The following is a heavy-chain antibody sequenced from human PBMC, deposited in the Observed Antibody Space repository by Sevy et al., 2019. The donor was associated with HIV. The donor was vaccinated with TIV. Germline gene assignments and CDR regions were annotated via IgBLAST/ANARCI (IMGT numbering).Heavy chain of an antibody. CDR1: GFTFSSYA. J-gene: IGHJ4*02. V-gene: IGHV3-30-3*01. D-gene: IGHD6-19*01. Sequence: GESLKISCAASGFTFSSYAMHWVRQAPGKGLEWVAVISYDGSNKYYADSVKGRFTISRDNSKNTLYLQMNSLRAEDTAVYYCAREARVPGIAVAGARPFDYWGQGTLVTVSS. CDR2: ISYDGSNK. CDR3: AREARVPGIAVAGARPFDY.